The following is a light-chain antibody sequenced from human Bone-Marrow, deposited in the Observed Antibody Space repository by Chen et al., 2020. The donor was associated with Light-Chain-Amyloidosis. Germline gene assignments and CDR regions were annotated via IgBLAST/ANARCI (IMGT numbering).Light chain of an antibody. CDR3: SSYTSSSTGV. CDR2: DVS. Sequence: QSALTQPASVSGSPGQSITISCTGTSSDVGGYNYVSWYQQHPGKAPKLMIYDVSNRPSGVSNRFSGSKSGNTASLTSSGLQAEAEAYDYCSSYTSSSTGVFGGGTKLTVL. CDR1: SSDVGGYNY. J-gene: IGLJ3*02. V-gene: IGLV2-14*01.